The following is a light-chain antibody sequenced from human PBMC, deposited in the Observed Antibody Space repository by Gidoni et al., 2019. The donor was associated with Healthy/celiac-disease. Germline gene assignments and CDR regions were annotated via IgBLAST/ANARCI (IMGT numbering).Light chain of an antibody. V-gene: IGLV1-51*02. CDR1: SSNIGNNY. CDR3: GTWDSSLSAVV. Sequence: ISCSGSSSNIGNNYVSWYQQLPGTAPKLLIYENNKRPSGIPDRFSGSKSGTSATLGITGLQTGDEADYYCGTWDSSLSAVVFGGGTKLTVL. CDR2: ENN. J-gene: IGLJ2*01.